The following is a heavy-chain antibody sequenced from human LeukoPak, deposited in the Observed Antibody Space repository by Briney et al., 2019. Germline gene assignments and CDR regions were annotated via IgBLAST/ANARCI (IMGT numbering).Heavy chain of an antibody. Sequence: SETLSLTCDVSGDSISSDYYWGWIRQTPGKGLEWIGGIYHSGSTSYNPSLKSRVTISVDTSKNQFSLKLSSVTAADTAVYYCARGGGFGNYWGQGTLVTVSS. CDR1: GDSISSDYY. CDR3: ARGGGFGNY. J-gene: IGHJ4*02. D-gene: IGHD3-10*01. V-gene: IGHV4-38-2*01. CDR2: IYHSGST.